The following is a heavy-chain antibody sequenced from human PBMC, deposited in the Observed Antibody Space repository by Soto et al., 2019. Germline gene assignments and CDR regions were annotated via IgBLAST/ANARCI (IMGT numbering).Heavy chain of an antibody. D-gene: IGHD7-27*01. CDR2: INAGYGNT. Sequence: ASVKVCCKASGYTFSSYAMHWVRQAPGQRLEWMGWINAGYGNTKSSQKFQDRVTISRGTSASTAYMELTSLRSEDTAVYYCARDTGDGTFDFWGQGTLVTVSS. CDR1: GYTFSSYA. J-gene: IGHJ4*01. V-gene: IGHV1-3*01. CDR3: ARDTGDGTFDF.